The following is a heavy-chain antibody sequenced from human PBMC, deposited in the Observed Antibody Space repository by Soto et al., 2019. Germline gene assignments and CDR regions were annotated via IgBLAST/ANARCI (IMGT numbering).Heavy chain of an antibody. CDR1: GGTFSSYA. D-gene: IGHD6-13*01. CDR3: ARERQQLVTGGAFDL. CDR2: IIPILGTA. J-gene: IGHJ3*01. V-gene: IGHV1-69*06. Sequence: QVQLVQSGAEVKKPWASVKVSCKASGGTFSSYAISWVRTAPGPGLEWMGGIIPILGTATYAQKFQGRVTITEVKSTSKDYVERSGLSSEDTTVYYEARERQQLVTGGAFDLWGQGRMVAVSS.